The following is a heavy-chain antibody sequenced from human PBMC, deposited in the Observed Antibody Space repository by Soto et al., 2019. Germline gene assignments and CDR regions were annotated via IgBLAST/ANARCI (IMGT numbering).Heavy chain of an antibody. J-gene: IGHJ4*02. CDR3: AKRDVPHSTSNAYFYDH. Sequence: EVQLLESGGGLVQPGGSLSLSCAASGFTFSSYAMSWVRQTPGKGLEWVAGISGSGGATYYADAVKGRLTISRDNSNTTLFLRMTSLSADDPAVYFCAKRDVPHSTSNAYFYDHWGRAVLVTVSS. V-gene: IGHV3-23*01. CDR2: ISGSGGAT. CDR1: GFTFSSYA. D-gene: IGHD2-21*02.